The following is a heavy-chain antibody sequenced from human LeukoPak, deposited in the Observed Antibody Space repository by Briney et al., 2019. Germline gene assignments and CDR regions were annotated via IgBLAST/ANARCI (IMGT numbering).Heavy chain of an antibody. CDR3: ARQGYNWNYWYYYYYMDV. CDR2: LYYSGST. J-gene: IGHJ6*03. D-gene: IGHD1-7*01. V-gene: IGHV4-39*01. CDR1: GGSIRSSTYY. Sequence: SETLSLTCTVSGGSIRSSTYYWGWIRQPPGKGLEWIGTLYYSGSTYYNPSLKSRVTISVDTSKNQFSLKLSSVTAADTAVYYCARQGYNWNYWYYYYYMDVWGKGTTVTVSS.